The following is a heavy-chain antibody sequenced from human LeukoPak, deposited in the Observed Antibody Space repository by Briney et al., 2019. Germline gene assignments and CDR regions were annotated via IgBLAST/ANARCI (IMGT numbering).Heavy chain of an antibody. Sequence: SVKVSCKASGGTFSSYAISWVRQAPGQGLEWMGGIIPIFGTANYAQKFQGRVTITAGESTSTAYMELSSLRSEDTAVYYCARRGYSYGLVSYFDYWGQGTLVTVSS. V-gene: IGHV1-69*13. CDR2: IIPIFGTA. CDR3: ARRGYSYGLVSYFDY. J-gene: IGHJ4*02. CDR1: GGTFSSYA. D-gene: IGHD5-18*01.